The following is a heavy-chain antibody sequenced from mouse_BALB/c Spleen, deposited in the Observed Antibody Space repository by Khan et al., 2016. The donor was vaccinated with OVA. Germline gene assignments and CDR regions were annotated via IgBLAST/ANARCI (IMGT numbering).Heavy chain of an antibody. CDR3: TRGGYGSPFAY. CDR2: INPSNGGT. CDR1: GYTFTSYY. Sequence: QVQLQQSGAELVKPGASVKLSCKASGYTFTSYYMYWVKQRPGQGLEWIGEINPSNGGTNVNEKFKNKATLTVDKSSRTAYMELSSLTSEDSAVYYGTRGGYGSPFAYWGQGTLVTVSA. J-gene: IGHJ3*01. D-gene: IGHD1-1*01. V-gene: IGHV1S81*02.